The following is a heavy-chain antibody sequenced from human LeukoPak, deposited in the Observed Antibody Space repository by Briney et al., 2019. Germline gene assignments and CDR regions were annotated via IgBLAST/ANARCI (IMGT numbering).Heavy chain of an antibody. CDR3: AHGSMYQLDY. Sequence: GGSLRLSCAASGFSLSSHGMSWVRQAPGKGLEWVSGIIGGAGGTYYADSVKGRFTISRDNAKNTLYLQMNSLRAEDTAVYYCAHGSMYQLDYWGQGTLVTVSS. D-gene: IGHD2-2*01. J-gene: IGHJ4*02. CDR2: IIGGAGGT. CDR1: GFSLSSHG. V-gene: IGHV3-23*01.